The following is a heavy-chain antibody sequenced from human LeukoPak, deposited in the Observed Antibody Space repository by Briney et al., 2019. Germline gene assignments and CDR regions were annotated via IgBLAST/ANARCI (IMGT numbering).Heavy chain of an antibody. V-gene: IGHV1-69*04. CDR1: GGTFSSYA. CDR3: ARNADLIQKIAAAGNYYYYGMDV. Sequence: ASVKVSCKASGGTFSSYAISWVRQAPGQGLEWMGRIIPILGLANYAQKFQGRVTITADKSTSTAYMELSSLRSEDTAVYYCARNADLIQKIAAAGNYYYYGMDVWGQGTTVTVSS. D-gene: IGHD6-13*01. J-gene: IGHJ6*02. CDR2: IIPILGLA.